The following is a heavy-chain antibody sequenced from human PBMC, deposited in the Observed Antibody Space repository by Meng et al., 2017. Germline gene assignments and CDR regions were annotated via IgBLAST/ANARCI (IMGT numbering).Heavy chain of an antibody. CDR1: GLSLSTRGVG. D-gene: IGHD3-22*01. V-gene: IGHV2-5*02. J-gene: IGHJ4*02. CDR3: AHSPYDETSGVFYFDY. CDR2: IYWDDDK. Sequence: QIHLKESGPTLVKPTQTPTLTCSLPGLSLSTRGVGVAWIRQPPGKALEWLALIYWDDDKRYSPSLKTRVTITKDTSKNQVVLTMTNMDPVDTGTYYCAHSPYDETSGVFYFDYWGQGTLVTVSS.